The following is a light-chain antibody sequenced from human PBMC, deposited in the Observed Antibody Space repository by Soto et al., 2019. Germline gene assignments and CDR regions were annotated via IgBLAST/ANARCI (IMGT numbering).Light chain of an antibody. J-gene: IGKJ1*01. V-gene: IGKV3-20*01. CDR3: QQYGSSGT. CDR1: QSVSNNY. Sequence: EIVFAQSPSTLSLSPGERGTLSCRASQSVSNNYLAWYQQKPGQAPRLLIYGASNRATGIPDRFSGSGSGTDFTLTISRLEPEDFAVYYCQQYGSSGTFGQGTKVDIK. CDR2: GAS.